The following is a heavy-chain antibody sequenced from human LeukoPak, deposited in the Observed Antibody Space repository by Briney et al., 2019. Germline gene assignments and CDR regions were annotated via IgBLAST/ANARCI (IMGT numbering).Heavy chain of an antibody. J-gene: IGHJ6*03. CDR3: V. V-gene: IGHV4-39*07. CDR1: GFTFNNYW. CDR2: VYYSGST. Sequence: GSLRLSCAASGFTFNNYWMNWVRQPPGKGLEWIGSVYYSGSTYYNPSLKSRVTISVDTSKNQFSLNRISVTAADTAYYMDVWGKRTTVTGSS.